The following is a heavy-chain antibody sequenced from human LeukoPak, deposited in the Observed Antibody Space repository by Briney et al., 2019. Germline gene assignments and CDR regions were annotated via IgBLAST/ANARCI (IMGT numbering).Heavy chain of an antibody. J-gene: IGHJ3*02. CDR3: ARSLIVVVAATLAFDI. CDR2: IRYDGSNK. CDR1: GFTFSSYG. D-gene: IGHD2-15*01. Sequence: GGSLRLSCAASGFTFSSYGMHWVRQAPGKGLEWVAFIRYDGSNKYYADFVKGRFTISRDNSKNTLYLQMNSLRAEDTAVYYCARSLIVVVAATLAFDIWGQGTMVTISS. V-gene: IGHV3-30*02.